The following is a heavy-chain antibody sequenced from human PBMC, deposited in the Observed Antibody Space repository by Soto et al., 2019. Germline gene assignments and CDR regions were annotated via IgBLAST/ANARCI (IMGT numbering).Heavy chain of an antibody. CDR1: GYIFTSYW. CDR3: ARVHYYYYGMDV. J-gene: IGHJ6*02. V-gene: IGHV5-10-1*01. CDR2: IDPSDSYT. D-gene: IGHD3-10*01. Sequence: PGESLKISCKGSGYIFTSYWISWVLQMPGKGLEWMGRIDPSDSYTNYSPSFQGHVTISADKSISTAYLQWSSLKASDTAMYYCARVHYYYYGMDVWGQGTTVTVSS.